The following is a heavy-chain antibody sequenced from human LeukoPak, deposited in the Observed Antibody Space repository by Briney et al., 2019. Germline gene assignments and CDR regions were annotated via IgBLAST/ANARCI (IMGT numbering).Heavy chain of an antibody. CDR2: TNNGGSEK. CDR1: GFTFSTFW. D-gene: IGHD2-21*01. J-gene: IGHJ4*02. V-gene: IGHV3-7*01. CDR3: VREGYFVFDF. Sequence: GGYLRRSCGASGFTFSTFWMRWVRTAPGKGLEWVANTNNGGSEKYYVDSGRGRFTISRDIAKNSLYLQMNSLRGEDTAVYYGVREGYFVFDFWGERDLVTASS.